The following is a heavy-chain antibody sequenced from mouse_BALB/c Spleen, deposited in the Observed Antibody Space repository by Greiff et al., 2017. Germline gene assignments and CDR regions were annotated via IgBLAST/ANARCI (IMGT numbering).Heavy chain of an antibody. CDR3: ARRGYYYGSSPFDY. Sequence: SGAELARPGASVKLSCKASGYTFTSYWMQWVKQRPGQGLEWIGAIYPGDGDTRYTQKFKGKATLTADKSSSTAYMQLSSLASEDSAVYYCARRGYYYGSSPFDYWGQGTTLTVSS. J-gene: IGHJ2*01. CDR2: IYPGDGDT. V-gene: IGHV1-87*01. D-gene: IGHD1-1*01. CDR1: GYTFTSYW.